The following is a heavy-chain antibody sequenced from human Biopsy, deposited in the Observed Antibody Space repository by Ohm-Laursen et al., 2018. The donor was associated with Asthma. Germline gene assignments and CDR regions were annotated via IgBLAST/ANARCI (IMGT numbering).Heavy chain of an antibody. CDR2: VFWSGTT. J-gene: IGHJ6*02. Sequence: SDTLSLTCSVGGAYIGSRDHHWSWIRQSPGTGLEWIGFVFWSGTTHYNRSLERRLSISIDTTRNESSMTLRSVTAADTAVYFCARVASYGDLYFGIDVWGPGTTVSVS. CDR1: GAYIGSRDHH. V-gene: IGHV4-30-4*02. D-gene: IGHD4-17*01. CDR3: ARVASYGDLYFGIDV.